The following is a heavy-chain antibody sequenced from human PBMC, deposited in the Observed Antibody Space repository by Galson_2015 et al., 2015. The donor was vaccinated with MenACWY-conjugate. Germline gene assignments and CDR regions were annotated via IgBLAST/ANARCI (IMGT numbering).Heavy chain of an antibody. V-gene: IGHV3-74*01. Sequence: SLRLSCAASGFTFNNYWMHWVRQPPGKGLGWISYIKADGSFSNYADSVKGRFTISTDNAKDMVYLQMDGLGDEDTAVYSCARDNNWSFDSWGQGTLVTVSS. D-gene: IGHD1-1*01. CDR3: ARDNNWSFDS. J-gene: IGHJ4*02. CDR2: IKADGSFS. CDR1: GFTFNNYW.